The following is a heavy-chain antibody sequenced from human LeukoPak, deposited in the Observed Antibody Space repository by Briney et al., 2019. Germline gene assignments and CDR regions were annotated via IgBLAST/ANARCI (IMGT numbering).Heavy chain of an antibody. CDR3: ARGAPPTYSDSRGYLDY. CDR1: GYTFTGYY. CDR2: INPSGGGT. D-gene: IGHD3-22*01. J-gene: IGHJ4*02. Sequence: ASVKVSCKASGYTFTGYYMHWVRQAPGQGLECVGIINPSGGGTSYGQKFQGRVTVTTDMSTTTVYMELSSLTSEDTAVYYCARGAPPTYSDSRGYLDYWGQGTQVTVSS. V-gene: IGHV1-46*01.